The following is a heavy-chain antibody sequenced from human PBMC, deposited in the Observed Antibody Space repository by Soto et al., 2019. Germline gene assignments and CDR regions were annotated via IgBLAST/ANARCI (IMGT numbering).Heavy chain of an antibody. CDR2: ISSSSSTI. CDR3: AILSN. CDR1: GFTFSSYS. Sequence: GGSLRLSCAASGFTFSSYSMNWVRQAPGKGLEWVSYISSSSSTIYYADSVKGRFTISRDNFKNTLHLQMNSLRAEDTAVYYCAILSNWGQGTLVTVSS. D-gene: IGHD6-6*01. V-gene: IGHV3-48*04. J-gene: IGHJ4*02.